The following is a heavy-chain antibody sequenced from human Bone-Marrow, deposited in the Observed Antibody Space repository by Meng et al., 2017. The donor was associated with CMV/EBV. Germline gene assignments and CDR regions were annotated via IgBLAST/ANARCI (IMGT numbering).Heavy chain of an antibody. Sequence: GGSLRLSCAASGFTFSSYSMNWVRQAPGKGLEWVSSISSSSSYIYYADSVKGRFTISRDNAKNSLYLQMNSLRAEDTAVYYCARDHSRYYYDSSGYYPGAFDIWGHGTMVTVSS. V-gene: IGHV3-21*01. CDR1: GFTFSSYS. CDR3: ARDHSRYYYDSSGYYPGAFDI. D-gene: IGHD3-22*01. J-gene: IGHJ3*02. CDR2: ISSSSSYI.